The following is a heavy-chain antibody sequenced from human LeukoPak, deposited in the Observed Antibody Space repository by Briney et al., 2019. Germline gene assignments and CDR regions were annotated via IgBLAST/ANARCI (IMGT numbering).Heavy chain of an antibody. J-gene: IGHJ6*02. V-gene: IGHV4-61*01. CDR3: ARVDWWFDIMTGWPAITNNGMDV. Sequence: PSETLSLTCTVSGGSVRSGNYFWSWIRQSPGKGLEWIGYIYFRGNTKYSPALESRVTISEDPSKNQFSLRLTSLTAADTAVYYCARVDWWFDIMTGWPAITNNGMDVWGQGTRSSSP. D-gene: IGHD3-9*01. CDR2: IYFRGNT. CDR1: GGSVRSGNYF.